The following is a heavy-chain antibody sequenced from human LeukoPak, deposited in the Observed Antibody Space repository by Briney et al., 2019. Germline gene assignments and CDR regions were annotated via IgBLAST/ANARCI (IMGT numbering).Heavy chain of an antibody. CDR3: AKDHVPYDYVWGSYRPEMFWDH. CDR1: GFTFSSYA. V-gene: IGHV3-23*01. D-gene: IGHD3-16*02. CDR2: ISGSGGST. J-gene: IGHJ4*02. Sequence: GGSLRLSCAASGFTFSSYAMSWVRQAPGKGLEWVSSISGSGGSTYYADSVKGRFTISRDNSKNTLYLQMNSLRAEDTAVYYCAKDHVPYDYVWGSYRPEMFWDHWGQGTLVTVSS.